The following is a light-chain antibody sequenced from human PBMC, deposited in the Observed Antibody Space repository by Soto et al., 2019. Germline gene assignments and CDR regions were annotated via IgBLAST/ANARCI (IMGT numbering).Light chain of an antibody. CDR1: SPNVGVYKL. CDR3: CSYAGESTVT. Sequence: QSVLTQPASVSGSPGQSITISCTGTSPNVGVYKLVSWYQQHPGKAPKLIIYEGSKRPSGVSNRFSGSKSGNAASLTISGLQAEDEADYHCCSYAGESTVTFGGGPSSPS. CDR2: EGS. J-gene: IGLJ2*01. V-gene: IGLV2-23*01.